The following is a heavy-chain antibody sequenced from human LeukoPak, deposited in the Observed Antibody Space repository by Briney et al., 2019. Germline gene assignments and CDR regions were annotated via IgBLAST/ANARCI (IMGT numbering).Heavy chain of an antibody. D-gene: IGHD2-2*01. Sequence: GGSLRLSCAASGFTVSSNYMSWVRQAPGKGLEWVSVIYSGGSTYYADSVKGRFTISRDNSKNTPYLQMNSLRAEDTAVYYCARVGVRYQLPYWGQGTLVTVSS. V-gene: IGHV3-66*01. CDR1: GFTVSSNY. CDR3: ARVGVRYQLPY. CDR2: IYSGGST. J-gene: IGHJ4*02.